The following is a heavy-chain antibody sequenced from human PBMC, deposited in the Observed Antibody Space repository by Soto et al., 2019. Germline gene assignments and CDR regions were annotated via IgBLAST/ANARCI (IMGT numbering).Heavy chain of an antibody. CDR1: GFTLSSYA. Sequence: EVQLLESGGGLVQPGGSLRLSCAASGFTLSSYAMSWVRQAPGKGLEWVSGISGSGGSTNYADSVKGRFTISRDNSKNTLYLQMDSLRAEDTAVYYCAREGFTRVRGVFITAGYFDYWGQGTLVTVSS. CDR3: AREGFTRVRGVFITAGYFDY. J-gene: IGHJ4*02. D-gene: IGHD3-10*01. V-gene: IGHV3-23*01. CDR2: ISGSGGST.